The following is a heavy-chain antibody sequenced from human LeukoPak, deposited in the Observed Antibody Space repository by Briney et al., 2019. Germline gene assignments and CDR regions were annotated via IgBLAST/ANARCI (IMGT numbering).Heavy chain of an antibody. CDR2: MNPNSGNT. CDR3: ARGGSYYAYTRYFDY. J-gene: IGHJ4*02. Sequence: ASVKVSCKASGYTFTSYDINWVRQAAGQGLEWMGWMNPNSGNTGYAQKFQGRVTMTRNTSISTAYMELSSLRSEDTAVYYCARGGSYYAYTRYFDYWGQGTLVTVSS. CDR1: GYTFTSYD. D-gene: IGHD1-26*01. V-gene: IGHV1-8*01.